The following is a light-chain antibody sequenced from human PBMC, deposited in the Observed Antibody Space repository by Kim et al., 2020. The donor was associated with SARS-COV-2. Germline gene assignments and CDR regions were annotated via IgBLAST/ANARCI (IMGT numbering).Light chain of an antibody. CDR2: GKT. CDR1: SLRTHF. J-gene: IGLJ2*01. V-gene: IGLV3-19*01. CDR3: NSRDSSDYLQ. Sequence: SSELTQDPAVSVALGQTVRITCQGDSLRTHFASWYQQKPGQAPLLVIYGKTKRPSGIPDRFSASSSGNTASLTITGARAEDEADYYCNSRDSSDYLQFGGGTQLTVL.